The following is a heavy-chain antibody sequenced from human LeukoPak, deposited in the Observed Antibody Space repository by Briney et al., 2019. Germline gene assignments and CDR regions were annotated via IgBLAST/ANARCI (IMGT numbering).Heavy chain of an antibody. Sequence: PSETLSLTCTVSGGSISSYYWSWIRQPPGKGLEWIGYIYYGGSTNYNPSLKSRVTISVDTSKNQFSLKLSSVTAADTAVYYCARGFGDCSSTSCYDYYYYYGMDVWGKGTTVTVSS. CDR3: ARGFGDCSSTSCYDYYYYYGMDV. J-gene: IGHJ6*04. D-gene: IGHD2-2*01. CDR1: GGSISSYY. V-gene: IGHV4-59*01. CDR2: IYYGGST.